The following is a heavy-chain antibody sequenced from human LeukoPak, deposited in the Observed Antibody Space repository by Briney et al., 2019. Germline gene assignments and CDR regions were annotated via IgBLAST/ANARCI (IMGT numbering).Heavy chain of an antibody. Sequence: ASVKVSCKASGYTFTSYDINWVRQATGQGLEWMGWMNPNSGNTGYAQKFQGRVTMTRNTSISTAYMELSSLRSEDTAVYYCARDTAYCGGDCYFSYYYYYYMDVWGKGTTVTVSS. V-gene: IGHV1-8*01. CDR1: GYTFTSYD. J-gene: IGHJ6*03. CDR2: MNPNSGNT. CDR3: ARDTAYCGGDCYFSYYYYYYMDV. D-gene: IGHD2-21*02.